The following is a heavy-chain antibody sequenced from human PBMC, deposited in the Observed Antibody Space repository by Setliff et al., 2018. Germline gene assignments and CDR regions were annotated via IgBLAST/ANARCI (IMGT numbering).Heavy chain of an antibody. Sequence: SETLSLTCNVSGGSISSGVYYWGWIRQPPGKGLEWIGYVYYSGTAYYNPSLKSRVTVIVDTSKNQFSLRLSSVTAADTAVYYCARMSGFLYMDVWGKGTTVTVSS. CDR1: GGSISSGVYY. V-gene: IGHV4-61*08. J-gene: IGHJ6*03. CDR2: VYYSGTA. D-gene: IGHD3-3*01. CDR3: ARMSGFLYMDV.